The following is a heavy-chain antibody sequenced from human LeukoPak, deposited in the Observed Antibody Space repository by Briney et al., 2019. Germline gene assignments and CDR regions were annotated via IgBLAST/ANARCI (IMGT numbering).Heavy chain of an antibody. Sequence: ASETLSLTCTVSGGSISSYYWSWIRQPPGKGLEWIGYIYYSGSTDYNPSLKSRVTISVDTSKNQFSLKLSSVTAADTAVYHCARAGEQQLVPVPYDAFDIWGQGTMVTVSS. CDR3: ARAGEQQLVPVPYDAFDI. D-gene: IGHD6-13*01. CDR2: IYYSGST. J-gene: IGHJ3*02. CDR1: GGSISSYY. V-gene: IGHV4-59*01.